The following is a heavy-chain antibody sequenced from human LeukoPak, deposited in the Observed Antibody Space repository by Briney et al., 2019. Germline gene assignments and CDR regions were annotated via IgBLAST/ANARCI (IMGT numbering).Heavy chain of an antibody. Sequence: ASVKVTCKTSGYSFTDYYMHWVRQAPGQGLEWMGWINPNSGGTSSAQKFQGRVTMTRDTSITTVYMEVRWLTSDDTAIYYCARADRLHGGPYLIGPWGLGTLVTVSS. D-gene: IGHD2-21*01. CDR3: ARADRLHGGPYLIGP. CDR1: GYSFTDYY. V-gene: IGHV1-2*02. CDR2: INPNSGGT. J-gene: IGHJ5*02.